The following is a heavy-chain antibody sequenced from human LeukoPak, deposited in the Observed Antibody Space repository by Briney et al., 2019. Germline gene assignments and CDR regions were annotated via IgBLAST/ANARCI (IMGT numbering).Heavy chain of an antibody. CDR1: GFTSSSYG. CDR2: IRYDVSNK. V-gene: IGHV3-30*02. CDR3: AKDHDDFWSGYYVNYFDY. D-gene: IGHD3-3*01. J-gene: IGHJ4*02. Sequence: PGGSLRLSCAASGFTSSSYGMHWVRHAPGKGLEWVAFIRYDVSNKSYADSVKGRFTIARDNSKNTLYLQMNSLRAEDTAVYYCAKDHDDFWSGYYVNYFDYWGQGTLVTVSS.